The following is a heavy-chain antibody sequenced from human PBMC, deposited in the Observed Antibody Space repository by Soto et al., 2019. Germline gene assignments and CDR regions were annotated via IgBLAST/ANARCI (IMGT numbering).Heavy chain of an antibody. CDR3: ATIRVRDQTGLQLPDDH. CDR2: IIPILHTT. Sequence: QVQLVQSGAEVKKPGSSVKVSCKASGGTFSHFVFSWVRQAPGQGLEWMGGIIPILHTTEYAQKFQGRVTITADKSTSTAYMELRSLTSDDTALYYCATIRVRDQTGLQLPDDHWGQGTQVTVSS. D-gene: IGHD1-7*01. CDR1: GGTFSHFV. V-gene: IGHV1-69*06. J-gene: IGHJ4*02.